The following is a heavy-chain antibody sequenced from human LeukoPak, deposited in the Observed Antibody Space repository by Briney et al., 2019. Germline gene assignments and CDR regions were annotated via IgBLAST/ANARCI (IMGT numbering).Heavy chain of an antibody. J-gene: IGHJ4*02. Sequence: TLSLTCTVSGDSISSDAFYCSCVRPHPGKGLEWIGYIYYSGSTSYNPSLKSRPTISVDTSKTQFSLKLRSVTAADTAVYYCARGVSVYYDSSGYYYFDYGGEGTLVTVSS. CDR2: IYYSGST. CDR1: GDSISSDAFY. D-gene: IGHD3-22*01. CDR3: ARGVSVYYDSSGYYYFDY. V-gene: IGHV4-31*03.